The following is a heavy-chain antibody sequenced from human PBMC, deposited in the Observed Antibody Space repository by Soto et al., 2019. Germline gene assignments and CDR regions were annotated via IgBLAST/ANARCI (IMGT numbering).Heavy chain of an antibody. CDR2: ISGSGGST. CDR1: GFTISSYA. Sequence: GGSLRLSCAASGFTISSYAMSWVRQAPGKGLEWVSAISGSGGSTYYADSVKGRFTISRDNSKNTLYLQMNSLRAEDTAVYYCAKRELDYYYYYMDVWGKGTTVTVSS. CDR3: AKRELDYYYYYMDV. V-gene: IGHV3-23*01. J-gene: IGHJ6*03. D-gene: IGHD1-26*01.